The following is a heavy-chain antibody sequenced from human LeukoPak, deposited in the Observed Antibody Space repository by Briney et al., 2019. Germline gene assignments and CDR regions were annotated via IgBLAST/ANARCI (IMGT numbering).Heavy chain of an antibody. CDR1: GFTFSSYA. CDR3: AKGVPYSGYLAPVAYCMDV. J-gene: IGHJ6*02. CDR2: ISASGGST. Sequence: GGSLRLSYAASGFTFSSYAMSWVRQAPGKGLEWVAAISASGGSTYYADSVKGRFTISRDNSKNTLYLQMNSLRAEDTAVYYCAKGVPYSGYLAPVAYCMDVWGQGTTVTVSS. V-gene: IGHV3-23*01. D-gene: IGHD5-12*01.